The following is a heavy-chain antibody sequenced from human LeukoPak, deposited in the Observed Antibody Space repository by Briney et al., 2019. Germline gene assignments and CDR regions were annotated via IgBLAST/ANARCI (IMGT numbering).Heavy chain of an antibody. J-gene: IGHJ4*02. CDR2: IYSTGGT. D-gene: IGHD4-23*01. V-gene: IGHV4-39*07. Sequence: SETLSLTCTVSGASYWGWVRQSPEMGLEWIGSIYSTGGTYYNPSLKSRLTISLDTSKRQFSLKMTSMTAADTAVYYCASLRADGGNYPRFDYWGQGALVTVSA. CDR3: ASLRADGGNYPRFDY. CDR1: GASY.